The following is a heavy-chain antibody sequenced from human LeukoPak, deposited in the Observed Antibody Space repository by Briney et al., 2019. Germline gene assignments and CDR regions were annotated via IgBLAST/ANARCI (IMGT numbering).Heavy chain of an antibody. V-gene: IGHV4-39*07. Sequence: SETLSLTCAVSGGSISSSSYYWSWIRQPPGKGLEWIGEINHSGSTNYNPSLKSRVTISVDTSKNQFSLKLSSVTAADTAVYYCARLGSSSLYYYYYMDVWGKGTTVTVSS. CDR2: INHSGST. D-gene: IGHD6-13*01. J-gene: IGHJ6*03. CDR1: GGSISSSSYY. CDR3: ARLGSSSLYYYYYMDV.